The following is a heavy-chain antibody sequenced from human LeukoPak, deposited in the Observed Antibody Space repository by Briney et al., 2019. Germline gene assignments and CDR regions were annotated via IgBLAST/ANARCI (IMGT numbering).Heavy chain of an antibody. J-gene: IGHJ5*02. CDR1: GDSITNGGYY. V-gene: IGHV4-31*03. CDR3: ARVFDGISLNWFDP. CDR2: IHYSGTT. D-gene: IGHD2-21*01. Sequence: PSETLSLTCSVSGDSITNGGYYWGWVRQPPGKALQWIGNIHYSGTTYYNPSLKSRLTMSLDKSTNQFYLKMTSVTAADTAVYYCARVFDGISLNWFDPWGQGTPVTVSS.